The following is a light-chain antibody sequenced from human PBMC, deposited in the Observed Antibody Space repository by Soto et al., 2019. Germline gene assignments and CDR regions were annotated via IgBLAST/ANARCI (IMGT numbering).Light chain of an antibody. CDR2: GNH. V-gene: IGLV1-44*01. J-gene: IGLJ1*01. CDR1: SSNIGSNT. CDR3: AAWDDSLSVYV. Sequence: QSVLIQASSMSGTPGQSVTISCSGSSSNIGSNTVNWYQQVPGTAPKLLIYGNHERPSGVPDRFSGSKSGTSASLAISGLQSEDEADYYCAAWDDSLSVYVFGTGTKVTVL.